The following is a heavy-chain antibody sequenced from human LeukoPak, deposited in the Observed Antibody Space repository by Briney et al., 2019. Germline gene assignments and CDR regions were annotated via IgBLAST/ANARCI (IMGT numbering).Heavy chain of an antibody. V-gene: IGHV4-59*01. CDR1: GGSISSYY. J-gene: IGHJ6*02. CDR3: AIGCGDYYFWSGYYTNYYYYDLDD. CDR2: IYYSGST. Sequence: PSETLSLTCTVSGGSISSYYWSWIRQPPGKGLEWIGYIYYSGSTNYNPSLKSRVTISVDTSKNQFSLKLSSVTAADTAVYYCAIGCGDYYFWSGYYTNYYYYDLDDWIQGTTVTVTS. D-gene: IGHD3-3*01.